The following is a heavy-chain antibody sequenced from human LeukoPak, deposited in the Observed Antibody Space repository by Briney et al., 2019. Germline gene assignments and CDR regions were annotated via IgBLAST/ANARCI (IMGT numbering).Heavy chain of an antibody. Sequence: ASVKLSCKSSGYTFTAYSMHWVRHAPGQGLEWMGWINPNSGGTDCAQRFQGRVTMTRDTSITMLYMEMSSLTPDDTAVYYCARAGYCSDGKCYTFDYWGQGTLVTVSS. CDR2: INPNSGGT. V-gene: IGHV1-2*02. D-gene: IGHD2-15*01. CDR1: GYTFTAYS. J-gene: IGHJ4*02. CDR3: ARAGYCSDGKCYTFDY.